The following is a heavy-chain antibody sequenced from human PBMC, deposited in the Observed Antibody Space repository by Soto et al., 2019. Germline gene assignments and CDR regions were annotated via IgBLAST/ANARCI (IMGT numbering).Heavy chain of an antibody. CDR3: AKDLHGRSTIFGVVIGAFDY. Sequence: GGSLRLSCAASGFTFDDYAMHWVRQAPGKGLEWVSGISWNSGSIGYADSVKGRFTISRDNAKNSLNLQMNSLRAEETALYYCAKDLHGRSTIFGVVIGAFDYWGQGTLVTVSS. V-gene: IGHV3-9*01. J-gene: IGHJ4*02. CDR2: ISWNSGSI. D-gene: IGHD3-3*01. CDR1: GFTFDDYA.